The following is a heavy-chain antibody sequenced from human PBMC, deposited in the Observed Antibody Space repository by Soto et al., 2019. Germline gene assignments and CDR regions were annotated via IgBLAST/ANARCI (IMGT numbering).Heavy chain of an antibody. J-gene: IGHJ4*02. D-gene: IGHD6-13*01. Sequence: XGSLVLSCAASGFTFSSYAMSGVRQAPGKGLEWVSAISGSGGSTYYADSVKGRFTISRDNSKNTLYLQMNSLRAEDTAVYYCAKDSRYSSSWFDYWGQGTLVTVSS. CDR2: ISGSGGST. CDR1: GFTFSSYA. V-gene: IGHV3-23*01. CDR3: AKDSRYSSSWFDY.